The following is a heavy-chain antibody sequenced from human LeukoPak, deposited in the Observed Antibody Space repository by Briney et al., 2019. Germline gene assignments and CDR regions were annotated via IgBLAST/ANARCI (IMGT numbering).Heavy chain of an antibody. D-gene: IGHD3-10*01. Sequence: ASVKVSCKASGYTFTSYYMHWVRQAPGQGLEWMGIINPSGGSTSYAQKFQGRVTMTKDTSTSTVYMELSSLRSEDTAVYYCARDPTMVRPGDYWGQGTLVTVSS. V-gene: IGHV1-46*01. J-gene: IGHJ4*02. CDR2: INPSGGST. CDR1: GYTFTSYY. CDR3: ARDPTMVRPGDY.